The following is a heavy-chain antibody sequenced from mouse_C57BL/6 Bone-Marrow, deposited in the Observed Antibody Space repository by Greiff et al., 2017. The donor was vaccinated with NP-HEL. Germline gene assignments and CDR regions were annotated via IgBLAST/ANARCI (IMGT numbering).Heavy chain of an antibody. CDR1: GYTFTDYY. CDR3: ARGVPYWYFDV. CDR2: IYPGSGNT. J-gene: IGHJ1*03. V-gene: IGHV1-76*01. Sequence: VKLMESGAELVRPGASVKLSCKASGYTFTDYYINWVKQRPGQGLAWIARIYPGSGNTYYNEKFKGKATLTAEKSSSTAYMQLSSLTSEDSAVYFCARGVPYWYFDVWGTGTTVTVSS. D-gene: IGHD5-1*01.